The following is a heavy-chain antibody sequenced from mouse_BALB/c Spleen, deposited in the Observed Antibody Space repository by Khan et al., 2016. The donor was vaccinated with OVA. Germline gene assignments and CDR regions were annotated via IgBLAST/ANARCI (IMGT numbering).Heavy chain of an antibody. J-gene: IGHJ3*01. D-gene: IGHD4-1*01. CDR3: ASHLTVSFAY. V-gene: IGHV5-6*01. CDR2: INSDGTYT. CDR1: GFTFSNYG. Sequence: EVQGVESGGDLVKSGGSLKLSCTASGFTFSNYGMSWVRQIPDKRLEWVATINSDGTYTYYPDSVKGRFTISRNNAKNTLYLEMSRLKSEDTAMYYCASHLTVSFAYWGQGTLVTVSA.